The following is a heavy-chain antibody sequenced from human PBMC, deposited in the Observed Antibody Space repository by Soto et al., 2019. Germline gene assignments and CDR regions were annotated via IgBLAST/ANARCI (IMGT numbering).Heavy chain of an antibody. CDR2: IKTKAVGGAT. V-gene: IGHV3-15*07. CDR1: DFTITHAW. J-gene: IGHJ6*02. CDR3: TTGSVEGV. Sequence: EVQLVESGGGLVKPGGSLRLSCAAYDFTITHAWMNWVRQAPGKGLEWVGRIKTKAVGGATDYAAPLKGRFNISRDDSRNTIFRKMNSLKTEDTAAYYCTTGSVEGVWGQGAKVTVS.